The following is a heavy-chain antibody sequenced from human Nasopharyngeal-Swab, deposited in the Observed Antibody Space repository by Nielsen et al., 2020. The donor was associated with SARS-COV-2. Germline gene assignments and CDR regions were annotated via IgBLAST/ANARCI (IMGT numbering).Heavy chain of an antibody. CDR2: IKQDGSEK. D-gene: IGHD5-24*01. J-gene: IGHJ4*02. V-gene: IGHV3-7*01. CDR1: GFTFSNYW. Sequence: GESLKISCAASGFTFSNYWMSWVRQAPGKGLEWVANIKQDGSEKYYVDSVKGRFTISRDNAKNSLYLRMNSLRVEDTAVYYCARSEIWGQGTLVTVSS. CDR3: ARSEI.